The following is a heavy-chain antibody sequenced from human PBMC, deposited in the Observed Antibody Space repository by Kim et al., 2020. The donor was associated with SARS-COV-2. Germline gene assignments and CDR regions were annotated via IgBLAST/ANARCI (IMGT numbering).Heavy chain of an antibody. CDR3: ARALWFGELLDNYFDY. Sequence: SLKSRVTRSVDTSKNQFSLKLSSVTAADTAVYYCARALWFGELLDNYFDYWGQGTLVTVSS. V-gene: IGHV4-31*02. J-gene: IGHJ4*02. D-gene: IGHD3-10*01.